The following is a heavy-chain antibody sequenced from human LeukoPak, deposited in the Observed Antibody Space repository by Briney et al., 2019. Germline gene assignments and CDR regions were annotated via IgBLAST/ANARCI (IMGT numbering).Heavy chain of an antibody. V-gene: IGHV3-23*01. CDR3: AKDQAGYNFWSDS. CDR2: IISDSDRT. Sequence: PGGSLRLSCATPGFTFSNHAMSTVRQAPGKGLEWVSAIISDSDRTNDGPSVKDGFTVPIHNYKHHLYQQLDSLRADDTALYYCAKDQAGYNFWSDSWRQGALVTVSS. D-gene: IGHD3-3*01. CDR1: GFTFSNHA. J-gene: IGHJ4*02.